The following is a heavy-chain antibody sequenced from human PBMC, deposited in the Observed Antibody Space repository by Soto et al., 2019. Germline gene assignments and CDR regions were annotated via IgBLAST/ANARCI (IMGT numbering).Heavy chain of an antibody. V-gene: IGHV3-30-3*01. CDR2: ISYDGSNK. CDR3: ARGPHLGVVIIYYYYGMDV. J-gene: IGHJ6*02. CDR1: GFTFSSYA. Sequence: QVQLVESGGGVVQPGRSLRLSCAASGFTFSSYAMHWVRQAPGKGLEWVAVISYDGSNKYYADSVKGRFTISRDNSKETLYMQMNSLRAEDTAVYYCARGPHLGVVIIYYYYGMDVWGQGTTVTVSS. D-gene: IGHD3-3*01.